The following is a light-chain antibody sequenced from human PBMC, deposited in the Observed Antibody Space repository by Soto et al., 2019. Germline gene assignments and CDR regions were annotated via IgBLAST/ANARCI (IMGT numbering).Light chain of an antibody. CDR3: SSFAGSNIWV. J-gene: IGLJ3*02. V-gene: IGLV2-8*01. Sequence: QSALTQPPSASGSPGQSVTISCTGSNVGEYDYVSWYQQHPGKAPKLMIHEVTKRPSGVPDRFSGSKSGNTASLTVSGLQAEVEADYYCSSFAGSNIWVFGGGTKVTVL. CDR1: NVGEYDY. CDR2: EVT.